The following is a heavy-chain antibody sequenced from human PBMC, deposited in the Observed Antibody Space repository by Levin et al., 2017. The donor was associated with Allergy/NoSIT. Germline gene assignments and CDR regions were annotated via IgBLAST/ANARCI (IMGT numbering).Heavy chain of an antibody. CDR2: ISGSDGNT. J-gene: IGHJ3*02. CDR1: GFTFSSYA. CDR3: AKDFRVDYYGSGDAFDI. V-gene: IGHV3-23*01. Sequence: GGSLRLSSAASGFTFSSYAMSWVRQAPGKGLEWVSAISGSDGNTYYADSVKGRFTISRDNSKNTLYLQMNSLRAEDTAVYYCAKDFRVDYYGSGDAFDIWGQGTMVTVSS. D-gene: IGHD3-10*01.